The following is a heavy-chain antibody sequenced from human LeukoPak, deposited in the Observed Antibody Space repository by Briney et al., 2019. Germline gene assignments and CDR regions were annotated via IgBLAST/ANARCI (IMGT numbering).Heavy chain of an antibody. V-gene: IGHV5-51*01. CDR3: GMSGDRVPLQDDVFDV. CDR2: IYPGDSGP. J-gene: IGHJ3*01. D-gene: IGHD1-26*01. CDR1: GYSFTSYC. Sequence: NPGESLKISCKVSGYSFTSYCIGWGRPVPGKGLEWMGIIYPGDSGPTYSPSFQGQVTISVDKSINTAYLQWSHLQASDTAMYYCGMSGDRVPLQDDVFDVWGQGTMGTVST.